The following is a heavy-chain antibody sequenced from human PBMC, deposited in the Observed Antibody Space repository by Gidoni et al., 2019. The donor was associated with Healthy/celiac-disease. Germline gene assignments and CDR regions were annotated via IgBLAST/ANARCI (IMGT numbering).Heavy chain of an antibody. CDR1: GYTLTRYG. V-gene: IGHV1-18*01. J-gene: IGHJ4*02. Sequence: QVQPVQSGAAVTKPGASVKVSCKASGYTLTRYGISWVRPAPGQGLAWMGWISAYNGNTIYAQKLQGSVTMTTYTSTLTDYMELRSLRSDDTAVYYCASVGGYGGVWGEFDYWGQGTLVTVSS. CDR3: ASVGGYGGVWGEFDY. CDR2: ISAYNGNT. D-gene: IGHD3-16*01.